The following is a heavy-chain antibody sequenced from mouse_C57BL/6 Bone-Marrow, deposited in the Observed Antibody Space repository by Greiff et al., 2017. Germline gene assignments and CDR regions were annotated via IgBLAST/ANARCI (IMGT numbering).Heavy chain of an antibody. V-gene: IGHV5-4*01. J-gene: IGHJ3*01. D-gene: IGHD2-3*01. CDR2: ISDGGSYT. CDR3: ARERDGYYSFAY. CDR1: GFTFSSYA. Sequence: EVQLVESGGGLVKPGGSLKLSCAASGFTFSSYAMSWVRQTPEKRLEWVATISDGGSYTYYPDNVKGRFTISRDNAKNNLYLQMSHLKSEDTAMYYCARERDGYYSFAYWGQGTLVTVSA.